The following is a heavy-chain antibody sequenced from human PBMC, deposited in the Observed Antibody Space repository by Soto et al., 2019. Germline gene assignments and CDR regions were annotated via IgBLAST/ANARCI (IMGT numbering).Heavy chain of an antibody. CDR2: IYYSGST. CDR3: ATTGIAAAGTGENYYYYYGMDV. J-gene: IGHJ6*02. V-gene: IGHV4-39*01. Sequence: PSETLSLTCTVSGGSFSSSSYYWGWIRQPPGKGLEWIGSIYYSGSTYYNPSLKSRVTISVDTSKNQFSLKLSSVTAADTAVYYCATTGIAAAGTGENYYYYYGMDVWGQGTTVTVSS. CDR1: GGSFSSSSYY. D-gene: IGHD6-13*01.